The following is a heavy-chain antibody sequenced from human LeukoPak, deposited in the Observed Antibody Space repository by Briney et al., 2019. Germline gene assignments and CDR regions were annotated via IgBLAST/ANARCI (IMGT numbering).Heavy chain of an antibody. V-gene: IGHV4-4*07. CDR2: FYTGGGP. CDR3: TTGGGPFDY. CDR1: GGSISLWQ. Sequence: PSETLSLTCSVSGGSISLWQWNWIRQAAGKGLEWIGRFYTGGGPKYNPSLKSRVTMSLDTSKNQFFLKVSSVTAADTVVYFCTTGGGPFDYWGQGILVTVSS. J-gene: IGHJ4*02. D-gene: IGHD3-16*01.